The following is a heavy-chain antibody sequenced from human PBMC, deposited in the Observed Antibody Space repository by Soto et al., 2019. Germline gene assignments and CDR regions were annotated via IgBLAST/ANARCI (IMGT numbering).Heavy chain of an antibody. Sequence: PSETLSLTCTVPGGSISSSSYYWGWIRQPPGQGLEWIGSIYYSGSTYYNPSLKSRVTISVDTSKNQCSLKLSSVTAADTAVYYCARLGWDRDDYYDGMYVWGQGTTVTVAS. CDR1: GGSISSSSYY. J-gene: IGHJ6*02. CDR3: ARLGWDRDDYYDGMYV. CDR2: IYYSGST. V-gene: IGHV4-39*01. D-gene: IGHD1-26*01.